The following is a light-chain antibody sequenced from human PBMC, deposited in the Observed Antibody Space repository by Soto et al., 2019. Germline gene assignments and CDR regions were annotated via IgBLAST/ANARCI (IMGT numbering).Light chain of an antibody. CDR2: GNS. CDR3: QSYDSSRSGYV. CDR1: SSNIGAGYD. V-gene: IGLV1-40*01. J-gene: IGLJ1*01. Sequence: QSVLTQPPSVSGAPGQRVTISCTGSSSNIGAGYDVHWYQQLPGTAPKPLIYGNSNRPSGVPDRFSGSKSGTSASLAITGLQAEDEADYYCQSYDSSRSGYVFGTGTQLTVL.